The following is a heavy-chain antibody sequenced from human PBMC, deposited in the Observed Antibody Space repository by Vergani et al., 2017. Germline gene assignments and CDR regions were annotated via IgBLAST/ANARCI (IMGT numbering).Heavy chain of an antibody. V-gene: IGHV3-23*01. D-gene: IGHD2-2*01. CDR1: GFTFSSYA. J-gene: IGHJ6*03. CDR3: ARDIVVVPAAPIHYYYYCYLDF. CDR2: ISGRGGNT. Sequence: EVQLLESGGGLVQPGGSLRLSCAASGFTFSSYAMSWVRQAPGKGLEWVSAISGRGGNTYYADSVKGRFTISRDNSKNTLYLQMNSLRAEDTAVYYCARDIVVVPAAPIHYYYYCYLDFWGKGTTVTVSS.